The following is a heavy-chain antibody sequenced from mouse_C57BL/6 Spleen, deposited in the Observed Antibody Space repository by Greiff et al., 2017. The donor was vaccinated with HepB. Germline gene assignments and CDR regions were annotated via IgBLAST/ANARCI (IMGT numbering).Heavy chain of an antibody. D-gene: IGHD3-2*02. Sequence: EVQLQQSGPELVKPGASVKIPCKASGYTFTDYNMDWVKQSHGKSLEWIGDINPNNGGTIYNQKFKGKATLTVDKSSSTAYMELRSLTSEDTAVYYCARSTAQAAHWYFDVWGTGTTVTVSS. CDR3: ARSTAQAAHWYFDV. J-gene: IGHJ1*03. CDR2: INPNNGGT. V-gene: IGHV1-18*01. CDR1: GYTFTDYN.